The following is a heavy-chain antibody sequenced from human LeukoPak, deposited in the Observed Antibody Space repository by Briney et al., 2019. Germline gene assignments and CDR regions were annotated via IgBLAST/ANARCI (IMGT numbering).Heavy chain of an antibody. CDR2: ISYDENYK. J-gene: IGHJ4*02. CDR1: GFTFSSYA. V-gene: IGHV3-30*18. Sequence: GGSLRLSCAASGFTFSSYAMSWVRQAPGKGLEWVAVISYDENYKDYADSVKGRFTISRDNSENTLYLQMNTLRAEDTAMYYCSKPPREQWLVLSNWGQGALVTVS. D-gene: IGHD6-19*01. CDR3: SKPPREQWLVLSN.